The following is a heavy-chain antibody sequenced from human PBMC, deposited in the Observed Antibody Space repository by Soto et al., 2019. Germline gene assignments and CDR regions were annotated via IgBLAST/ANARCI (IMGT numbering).Heavy chain of an antibody. CDR2: IYYSGST. Sequence: PSETLSLTCTVSGGSISSGDYYWSWIRQPPGKGLEWIGYIYYSGSTYYTPSLKSRVTISVDTSKNQFSLKLSSVTAADTAVYYCARLLYYYDSSGYADYWGQGTLVTVS. CDR1: GGSISSGDYY. CDR3: ARLLYYYDSSGYADY. V-gene: IGHV4-30-4*01. D-gene: IGHD3-22*01. J-gene: IGHJ4*01.